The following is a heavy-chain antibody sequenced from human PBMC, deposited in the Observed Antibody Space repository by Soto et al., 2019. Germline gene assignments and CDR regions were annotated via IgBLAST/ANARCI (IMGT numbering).Heavy chain of an antibody. V-gene: IGHV4-4*07. J-gene: IGHJ5*02. CDR1: GGSLLGYY. D-gene: IGHD5-12*01. CDR2: INSDGNT. CDR3: ARARRLENWFDP. Sequence: SETLSLTCTVSGGSLLGYYCTWIRQPAGGGLEWIGRINSDGNTNYSPSLKSRVTMSVDPSRKHFSLNLTSVTAADTASYFCARARRLENWFDPWGPGIQVTVSS.